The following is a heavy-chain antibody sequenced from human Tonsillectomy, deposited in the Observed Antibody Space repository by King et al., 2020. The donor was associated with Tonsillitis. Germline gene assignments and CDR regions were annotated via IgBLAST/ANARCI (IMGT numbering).Heavy chain of an antibody. V-gene: IGHV1-8*01. CDR1: GYTFTSYD. Sequence: QLVQSGAEVKKPGASVKVSCKASGYTFTSYDINWVRQATGQGLEWMGWMNPNSGNTGYAQKFQGRVTMTRNNSISTDYMERSSLRSEDTAVYYCARAXPYXXWSAXTLNWXAPWXXGTLVTVXS. D-gene: IGHD3-3*01. J-gene: IGHJ5*02. CDR2: MNPNSGNT. CDR3: ARAXPYXXWSAXTLNWXAP.